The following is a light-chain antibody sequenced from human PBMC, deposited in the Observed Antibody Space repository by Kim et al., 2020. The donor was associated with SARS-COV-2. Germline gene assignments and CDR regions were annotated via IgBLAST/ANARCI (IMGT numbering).Light chain of an antibody. Sequence: LTQPHSVSESPGKTVTISCTRSSGSIASNYVQWYQRRPGSALITVIFQDDQRPSGVPDRFSGSIDRSSNSASLTIFGLETEDEADYYCQSYDSSNPWVFGGGTQLTVL. V-gene: IGLV6-57*03. CDR1: SGSIASNY. J-gene: IGLJ3*02. CDR3: QSYDSSNPWV. CDR2: QDD.